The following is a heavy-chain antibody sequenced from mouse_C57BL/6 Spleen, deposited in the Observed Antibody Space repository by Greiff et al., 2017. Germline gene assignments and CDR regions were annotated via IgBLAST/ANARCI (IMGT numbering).Heavy chain of an antibody. CDR1: GYTFTSYW. CDR2: IDPSDSYT. CDR3: ARGYYGSSYPLGY. Sequence: QVQLKESGAELVKPGASVKLSCKASGYTFTSYWMQWVKQRPGQGLEWIGEIDPSDSYTNYNQKFKGKATLTVDTSSSTAYMQLSSLTSEDSAVYYCARGYYGSSYPLGYWGQGTTLTVSS. V-gene: IGHV1-50*01. J-gene: IGHJ2*01. D-gene: IGHD1-1*01.